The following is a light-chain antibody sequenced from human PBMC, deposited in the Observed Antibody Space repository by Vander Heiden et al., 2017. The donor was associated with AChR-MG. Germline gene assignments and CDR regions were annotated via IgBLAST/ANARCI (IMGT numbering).Light chain of an antibody. V-gene: IGLV2-14*01. CDR3: SSYTSSSTPYV. CDR1: SSDVGGYNY. J-gene: IGLJ1*01. Sequence: QSALTQPASVSGSPGQSITISCTGTSSDVGGYNYVSWYQQHPGKAPKLMFYDVSRRPSGVSTRFSGSKSGNTASLTISGLQAEDEADYYCSSYTSSSTPYVFGTGTKVTVL. CDR2: DVS.